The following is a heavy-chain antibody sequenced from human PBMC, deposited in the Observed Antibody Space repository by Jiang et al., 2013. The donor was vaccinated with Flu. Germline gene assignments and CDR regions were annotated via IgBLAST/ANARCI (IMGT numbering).Heavy chain of an antibody. CDR1: GYTFTNYY. D-gene: IGHD2-2*01. CDR2: INPSGDNI. CDR3: CRSIDQLYYYGMDI. J-gene: IGHJ6*02. V-gene: IGHV1-46*03. Sequence: SGAEVKKPGASVKLSCKASGYTFTNYYTHWVRQAPGQGLEWMGIINPSGDNIKYAQQFQGRVTVTRDTSTNTVHMELSSLRSEDTAVYYCCRSIDQLYYYGMDIWGQGTTVTVSS.